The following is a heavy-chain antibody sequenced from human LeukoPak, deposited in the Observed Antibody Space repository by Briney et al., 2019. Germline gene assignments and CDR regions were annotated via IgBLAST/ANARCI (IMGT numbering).Heavy chain of an antibody. CDR1: GYILTGDY. CDR3: VKNCGGDCPVPDAFDI. J-gene: IGHJ3*02. Sequence: ASVKVSCKASGYILTGDYMHCVSQAPGQGREWMGWINPNSGGTKYAQKFKGRVTMTRDTSINTAYMELSRLRSDDTAVYYCVKNCGGDCPVPDAFDIWGQGTMVTVSS. D-gene: IGHD2-21*01. CDR2: INPNSGGT. V-gene: IGHV1-2*02.